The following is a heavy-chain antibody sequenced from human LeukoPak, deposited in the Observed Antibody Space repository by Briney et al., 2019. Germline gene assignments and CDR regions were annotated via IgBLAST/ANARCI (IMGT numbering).Heavy chain of an antibody. CDR3: ASCSSTSCYGRYSGSYPYYFDY. J-gene: IGHJ4*02. CDR1: GFTFSSYA. V-gene: IGHV3-30-3*01. D-gene: IGHD2-2*01. Sequence: GGSLRLSCAASGFTFSSYAMHWVRQAPGKGLEWVAVISYDGSNKYYADSVKGRFTISRDNSKNTLYLQMNSLRAEDTAVYYCASCSSTSCYGRYSGSYPYYFDYWGQGTLVTVSS. CDR2: ISYDGSNK.